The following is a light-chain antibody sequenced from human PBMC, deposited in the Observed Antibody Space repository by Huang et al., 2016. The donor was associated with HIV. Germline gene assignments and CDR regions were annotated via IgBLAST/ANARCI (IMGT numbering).Light chain of an antibody. Sequence: EIIMTQSPATLSLSPGEGASLSCRANQSVATNLAWYLHRPGQSPRILIFGASTRAYGLPGRFIGSGSGTQFTLTVSGLQSEDFAVYYCQQYHNWPYTFGQGTKLEI. CDR2: GAS. V-gene: IGKV3-15*01. CDR3: QQYHNWPYT. J-gene: IGKJ2*01. CDR1: QSVATN.